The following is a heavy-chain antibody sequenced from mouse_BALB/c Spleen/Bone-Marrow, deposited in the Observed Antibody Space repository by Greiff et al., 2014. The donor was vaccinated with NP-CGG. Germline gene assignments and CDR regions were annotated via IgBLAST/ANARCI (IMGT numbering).Heavy chain of an antibody. Sequence: LQESGAELVRPGTSVKVSCKAPGYAFTNYLIEWVKQRPGQGLEWIGVINPGSGGTNYNEKFRGKATLTADKSSSTAYMQLSSLTSDDSAVYFCARCLTGTSALDFWGQGTSVTVSS. CDR1: GYAFTNYL. J-gene: IGHJ4*01. CDR2: INPGSGGT. D-gene: IGHD4-1*01. V-gene: IGHV1-54*01. CDR3: ARCLTGTSALDF.